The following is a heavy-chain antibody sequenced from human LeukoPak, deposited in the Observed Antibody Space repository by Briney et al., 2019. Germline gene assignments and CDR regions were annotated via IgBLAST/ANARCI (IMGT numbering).Heavy chain of an antibody. J-gene: IGHJ3*01. V-gene: IGHV3-21*01. Sequence: GGSLRLSCAPSGSTISSFSINWVRQTPGKGLEWVSAISGSGSDIYYADSVKGRFTISRDNPKRSLYLQINSLRAENTAVYYCARRTFPSDAFDVWGQGTVVTVSS. CDR3: ARRTFPSDAFDV. CDR1: GSTISSFS. CDR2: ISGSGSDI. D-gene: IGHD1-7*01.